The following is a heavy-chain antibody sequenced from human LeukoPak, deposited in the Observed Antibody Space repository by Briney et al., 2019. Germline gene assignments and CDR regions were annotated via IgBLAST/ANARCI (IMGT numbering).Heavy chain of an antibody. J-gene: IGHJ4*02. D-gene: IGHD1-26*01. CDR3: AKDLGRYRNNFFDY. V-gene: IGHV3-23*01. Sequence: PGGSLRLSCAASGFTFSSIAMSWVRQAPDKGLEWVSTISGSGGGTYYADSVKGRFTISRDDSKNTLYLQMNSLRADDTAVYYCAKDLGRYRNNFFDYWGQGNSVTVSS. CDR1: GFTFSSIA. CDR2: ISGSGGGT.